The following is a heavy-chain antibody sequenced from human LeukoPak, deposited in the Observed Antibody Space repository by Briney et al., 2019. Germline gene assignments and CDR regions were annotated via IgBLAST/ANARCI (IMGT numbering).Heavy chain of an antibody. Sequence: GRSLRLSCAASGFTFDDYAMHWVRQAPGKGLEWVSGISWNSGSIGYADSVKGRFTISRDNAKNSLYLQMSSLRAEDTALYYCAKADYGDYPRYYYGMDVWGQGTTVTVSS. CDR2: ISWNSGSI. V-gene: IGHV3-9*01. CDR1: GFTFDDYA. CDR3: AKADYGDYPRYYYGMDV. D-gene: IGHD4-17*01. J-gene: IGHJ6*02.